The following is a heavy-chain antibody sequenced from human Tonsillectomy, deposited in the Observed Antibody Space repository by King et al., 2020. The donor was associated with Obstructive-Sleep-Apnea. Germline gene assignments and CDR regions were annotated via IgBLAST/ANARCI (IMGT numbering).Heavy chain of an antibody. D-gene: IGHD4-17*01. CDR3: AKERYGAFDY. CDR2: ISGRGGST. J-gene: IGHJ4*02. V-gene: IGHV3-23*04. Sequence: VQLVESGGGLVQPGGSLRLSCAASGFTFSSYAMSWVRQAPGKGLELVSAISGRGGSTYYADSVKGRFIIPRDNSKNTLYLQMNSLRAEDTAVYYFAKERYGAFDYWGQGTLVTVSS. CDR1: GFTFSSYA.